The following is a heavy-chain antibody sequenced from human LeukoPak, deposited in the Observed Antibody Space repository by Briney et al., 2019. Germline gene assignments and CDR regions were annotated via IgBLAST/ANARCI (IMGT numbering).Heavy chain of an antibody. V-gene: IGHV4-59*08. Sequence: SETLSLTCTVSGGSISSYYWSWIRQPPGKGLEGIGDIYYSGRTNYNPSLKSRVTKSVDTSKNQFSLKLSAVTAADRAVYYCASVRRGFGESSKYYSYYYMDVWGNGTTVTISS. CDR1: GGSISSYY. CDR3: ASVRRGFGESSKYYSYYYMDV. J-gene: IGHJ6*03. CDR2: IYYSGRT. D-gene: IGHD3-10*01.